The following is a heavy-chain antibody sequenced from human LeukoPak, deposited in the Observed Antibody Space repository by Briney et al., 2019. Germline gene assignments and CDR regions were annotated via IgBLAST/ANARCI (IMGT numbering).Heavy chain of an antibody. CDR3: AKGPPDSSTWYKRTEG. J-gene: IGHJ4*02. D-gene: IGHD6-13*01. CDR2: VSGSGETT. Sequence: GGSLRLSCAASGFTFNTYAMAWVRQAPGKGLEWVSDVSGSGETTYYADSVKGRFTISRDNSKNTLYLQMNSLRAEDTAMYYCAKGPPDSSTWYKRTEGWGQGTLVTVSS. CDR1: GFTFNTYA. V-gene: IGHV3-23*01.